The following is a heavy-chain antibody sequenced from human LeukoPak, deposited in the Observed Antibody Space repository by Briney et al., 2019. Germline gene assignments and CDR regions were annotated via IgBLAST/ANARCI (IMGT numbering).Heavy chain of an antibody. V-gene: IGHV4-59*01. CDR2: IYYSGST. CDR1: GGSISSYY. Sequence: SETLSLTCTVSGGSISSYYWSWIRQPPGKGLEWIGYIYYSGSTNYNPSLKSRVTISVDTSKNQFSLKLSSVTAADTAVYYCARYSGSWYPARAFDIWGQGTMVTVSS. D-gene: IGHD6-13*01. CDR3: ARYSGSWYPARAFDI. J-gene: IGHJ3*02.